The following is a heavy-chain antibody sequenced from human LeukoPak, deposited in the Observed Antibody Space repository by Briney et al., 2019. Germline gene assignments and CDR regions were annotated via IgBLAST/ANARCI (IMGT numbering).Heavy chain of an antibody. D-gene: IGHD3-3*01. J-gene: IGHJ5*02. CDR1: GYTFTGYY. Sequence: ASVKVSCKASGYTFTGYYMHWVRQAPGQGLEWMGWINPNSGGTNYAQKFQGRVTMTRDTSISTAYMELSRLRSDDTAVYYCARAARITIFGGYNWFDPWGQGTLVTVSS. CDR3: ARAARITIFGGYNWFDP. CDR2: INPNSGGT. V-gene: IGHV1-2*02.